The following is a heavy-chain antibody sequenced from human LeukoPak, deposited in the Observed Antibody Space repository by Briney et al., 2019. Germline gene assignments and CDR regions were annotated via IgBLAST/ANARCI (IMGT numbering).Heavy chain of an antibody. J-gene: IGHJ3*02. CDR1: GFTFSSYS. CDR2: ISGSGGST. CDR3: AKVEWYQLPFHHPFDT. D-gene: IGHD2-2*01. Sequence: GGSLRLSCAASGFTFSSYSMNWVRQAPGKGLEWVSAISGSGGSTYYADSVKGRFTISRDNSKNTLYLQMNSLRAEDTAVYYCAKVEWYQLPFHHPFDTWGQGTMVTVSS. V-gene: IGHV3-23*01.